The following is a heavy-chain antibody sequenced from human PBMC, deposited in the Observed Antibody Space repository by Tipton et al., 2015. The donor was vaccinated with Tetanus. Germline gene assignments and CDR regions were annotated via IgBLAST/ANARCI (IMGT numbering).Heavy chain of an antibody. J-gene: IGHJ4*02. Sequence: QSGAEVKKPGASVKVSCKASGYTFTTYGINWVRQAPGQGLEWMGWNGGYNGDTNYAQRFQGRVTMTTDTSTNTAYMELRSLRSDDTAFYYCARLVRQWLVPEDYWGQGTQITVSS. V-gene: IGHV1-18*01. CDR2: NGGYNGDT. CDR3: ARLVRQWLVPEDY. D-gene: IGHD6-19*01. CDR1: GYTFTTYG.